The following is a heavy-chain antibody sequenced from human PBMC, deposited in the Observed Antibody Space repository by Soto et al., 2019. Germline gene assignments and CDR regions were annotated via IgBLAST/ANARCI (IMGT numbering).Heavy chain of an antibody. D-gene: IGHD2-21*01. J-gene: IGHJ5*01. CDR2: VYHNGGA. Sequence: WETLSLTCTVSGVSIHNSHSFWAWIRQPPGKGLQFIASVYHNGGAHYNSSLKSRVTISVDTANNQVSLRMRSLTAADTAFYYCGRVVEGATRHTDTDSWGQGMLVTVAS. CDR1: GVSIHNSHSF. V-gene: IGHV4-39*01. CDR3: GRVVEGATRHTDTDS.